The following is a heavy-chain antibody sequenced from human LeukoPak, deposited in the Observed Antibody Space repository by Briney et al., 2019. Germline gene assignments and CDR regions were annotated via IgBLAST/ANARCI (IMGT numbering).Heavy chain of an antibody. CDR2: ISSSSYI. J-gene: IGHJ3*02. Sequence: GGSLRLSCAASGFTFSSYSMNWVRQAPGKGLEWVSSISSSSYIYYADSVKGRFTISRDNAKNSLYLQMNSLRAEDTAVYYCARDTWSGPTDAFDIWGPGTMVTVSS. CDR3: ARDTWSGPTDAFDI. CDR1: GFTFSSYS. D-gene: IGHD3-3*01. V-gene: IGHV3-21*01.